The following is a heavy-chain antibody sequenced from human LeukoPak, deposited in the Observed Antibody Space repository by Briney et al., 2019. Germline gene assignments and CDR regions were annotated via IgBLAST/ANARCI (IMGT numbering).Heavy chain of an antibody. V-gene: IGHV4-4*07. CDR1: GGSISSYY. Sequence: PSETLSLTCTVSGGSISSYYWSWIRQPAGKGLEWIGRIYTSGSTNYNPSLKSRVTMSVDTSKNQFSLKLSSVTAADTAVYYCANQGYGSGYVHFDYWGQGTLVTVSS. CDR3: ANQGYGSGYVHFDY. CDR2: IYTSGST. D-gene: IGHD6-19*01. J-gene: IGHJ4*02.